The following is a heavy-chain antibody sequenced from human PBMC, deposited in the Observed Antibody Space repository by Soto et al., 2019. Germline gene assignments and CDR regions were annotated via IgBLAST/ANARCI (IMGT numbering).Heavy chain of an antibody. J-gene: IGHJ4*02. CDR3: ARSGKGITIFGVVSHFDY. V-gene: IGHV4-31*03. D-gene: IGHD3-3*01. CDR1: GGSISSGGYY. Sequence: QVQLQESGPGLVKPSQTLSLTCTVSGGSISSGGYYWSWIRQHPGKGLEWIGYIYYSGSTYYNPSLKSRATISVDTSKNQFSLKLSSVTAADTAVYYCARSGKGITIFGVVSHFDYWGQGTLVTVSS. CDR2: IYYSGST.